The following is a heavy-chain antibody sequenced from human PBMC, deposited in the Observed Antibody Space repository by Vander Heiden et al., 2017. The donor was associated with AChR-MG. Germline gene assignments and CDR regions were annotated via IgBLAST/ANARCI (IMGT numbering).Heavy chain of an antibody. CDR2: IIPIFSTA. CDR1: GGPFRSYA. J-gene: IGHJ4*02. D-gene: IGHD3-9*01. CDR3: AFGVLRYFDWYPGY. Sequence: QVQLVQSGAAVNKPGSSVKVSCKVSGGPFRSYAISWVRQPPGQGLEWMGGIIPIFSTANYAQKFQGRVTITADESTSTAYMELSSLRSEDTAVYYCAFGVLRYFDWYPGYWGQGTLVTVSS. V-gene: IGHV1-69*01.